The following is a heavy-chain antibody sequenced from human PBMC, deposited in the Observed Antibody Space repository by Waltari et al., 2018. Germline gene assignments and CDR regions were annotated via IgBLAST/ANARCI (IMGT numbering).Heavy chain of an antibody. V-gene: IGHV1-69*13. J-gene: IGHJ4*02. CDR1: GGTFKNYA. CDR2: IRPIYGQS. Sequence: QVHLVQSGTELKKPGSSVRVSCRDSGGTFKNYAVTWVRQPLGQGLEWMGSIRPIYGQSNYAQNFQGRLTIAADDSTDTVYMDLSGLRSEDTATYYCATLNSADRDYWGQGTLVTVSP. CDR3: ATLNSADRDY.